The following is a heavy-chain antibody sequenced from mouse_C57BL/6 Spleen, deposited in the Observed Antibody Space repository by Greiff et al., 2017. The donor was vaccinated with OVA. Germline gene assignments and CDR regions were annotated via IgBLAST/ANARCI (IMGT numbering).Heavy chain of an antibody. CDR2: IDPSDSET. CDR1: GYTFTSYL. D-gene: IGHD1-1*01. Sequence: QVHVKQPGAELVRPGSSVKLSCKASGYTFTSYLMHWVKQRPIQGLEWIGNIDPSDSETHYNQKFKDKATLTVDKSSSTAYMQLSSLTSEDSAVYYCARSGYYGSSPYYFDYWGQGTTLTVSS. V-gene: IGHV1-52*01. CDR3: ARSGYYGSSPYYFDY. J-gene: IGHJ2*01.